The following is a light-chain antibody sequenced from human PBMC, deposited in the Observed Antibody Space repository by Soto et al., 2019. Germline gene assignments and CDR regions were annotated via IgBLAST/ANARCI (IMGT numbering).Light chain of an antibody. CDR1: QTISSW. V-gene: IGKV1-5*01. Sequence: IHIAPSPSTPFASVGDRVTHTSRARQTISSWLAWYQQTPGKAPQLLIYDVSTSGSGVPSRFSGSGSGTDFTLTISSLQADDFATYYCQQYNSFWTFGQGTKVDIK. J-gene: IGKJ1*01. CDR2: DVS. CDR3: QQYNSFWT.